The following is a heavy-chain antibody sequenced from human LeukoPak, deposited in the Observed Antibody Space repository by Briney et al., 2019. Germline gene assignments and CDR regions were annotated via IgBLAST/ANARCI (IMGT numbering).Heavy chain of an antibody. Sequence: SETLSLTCTVSGVSVSSGSYYWSWIRQPPGRGLEWIAYIHYSGSAAYNPSLKSRVTISRDMSTNQFSLKMTSVTAADTAVYFCARDMGAPDYGSYSVDYWGQGTLVTVSS. D-gene: IGHD4-23*01. V-gene: IGHV4-61*01. CDR2: IHYSGSA. CDR1: GVSVSSGSYY. J-gene: IGHJ4*02. CDR3: ARDMGAPDYGSYSVDY.